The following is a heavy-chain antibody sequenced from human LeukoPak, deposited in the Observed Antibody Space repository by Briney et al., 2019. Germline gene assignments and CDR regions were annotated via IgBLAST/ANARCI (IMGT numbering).Heavy chain of an antibody. Sequence: ASVKVSCKASGYTFTSYAMNWVRQAPGQGLEWMGWININTGNPTYAQGFTGRFVFSLDTSVSTAYLQISSLKAEDTAVYYCARATSGGWSNHPYNWFDPWGQGTLVTVSS. CDR2: ININTGNP. V-gene: IGHV7-4-1*02. CDR3: ARATSGGWSNHPYNWFDP. D-gene: IGHD6-19*01. CDR1: GYTFTSYA. J-gene: IGHJ5*02.